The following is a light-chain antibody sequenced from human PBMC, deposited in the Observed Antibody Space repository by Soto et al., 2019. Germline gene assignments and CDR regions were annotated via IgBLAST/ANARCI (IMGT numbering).Light chain of an antibody. V-gene: IGLV4-69*01. J-gene: IGLJ7*01. CDR1: RGHSSYA. CDR3: QTWGTGLRAV. Sequence: QLVLTQSPSASASLGASVKLTCTLSRGHSSYAIAWHQQQPEKGPRYLMKVNSDGSHSKGDGIPDRFSGSSSGAERYLTISSLQSEDEADYYCQTWGTGLRAVFGGGTQLTVL. CDR2: VNSDGSH.